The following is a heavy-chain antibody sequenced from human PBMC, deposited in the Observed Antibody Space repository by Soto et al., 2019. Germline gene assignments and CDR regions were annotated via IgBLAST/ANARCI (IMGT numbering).Heavy chain of an antibody. CDR2: ISGSGGGT. CDR1: GFTFRSYT. D-gene: IGHD4-17*01. CDR3: EKGYGNWFDP. Sequence: EVQLLESGGGLVQPGGSLRLSCAASGFTFRSYTMSWVRQAPGKGLEWVSAISGSGGGTYYADSVKGRFTISRDNSKNTLHLQMNSLRAGDTAVYYCEKGYGNWFDPWGQGTLVTVSS. V-gene: IGHV3-23*01. J-gene: IGHJ5*02.